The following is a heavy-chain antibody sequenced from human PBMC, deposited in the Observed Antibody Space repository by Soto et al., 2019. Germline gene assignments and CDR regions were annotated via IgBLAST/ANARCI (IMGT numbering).Heavy chain of an antibody. Sequence: GPVKVSCKASGYTFTSYGISWVRQAPGQGLEWMGWISAYNANTNYAQKLQGRVTMTTDTSTSTSYMELRSLRSDDTAVYFCARDRLGATGDYWGQGTLVTVSS. CDR3: ARDRLGATGDY. D-gene: IGHD1-26*01. J-gene: IGHJ4*02. CDR1: GYTFTSYG. CDR2: ISAYNANT. V-gene: IGHV1-18*01.